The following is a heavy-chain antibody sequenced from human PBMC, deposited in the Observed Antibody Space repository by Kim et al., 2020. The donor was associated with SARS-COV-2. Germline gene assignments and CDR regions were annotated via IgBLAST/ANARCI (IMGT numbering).Heavy chain of an antibody. D-gene: IGHD6-19*01. J-gene: IGHJ4*02. CDR2: VNNGGNA. CDR1: GFTFCRYA. V-gene: IGHV3-23*01. CDR3: AKDHHSSGWPTFDY. Sequence: GGSLRLSCVASGFTFCRYAMSWVRQAPGKEPEWIASVNNGGNAYYADSVQGRFIVSRDNSANTLSLQMNNLRGEDTARYYCAKDHHSSGWPTFDYWGLGTLVSVSS.